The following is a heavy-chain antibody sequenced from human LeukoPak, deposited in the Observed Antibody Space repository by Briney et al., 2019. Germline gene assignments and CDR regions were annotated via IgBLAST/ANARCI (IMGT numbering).Heavy chain of an antibody. J-gene: IGHJ1*01. CDR3: ARRRYYDGSGYLE. V-gene: IGHV4-39*01. CDR2: IYYSGRT. D-gene: IGHD3-22*01. Sequence: SETLSLTCSVSGDSVSRSDSYWDWIRQPPGEGLEWIGTIYYSGRTYYSPSLKSRATMSVDPSNNQFSLTLRSVTAADTALYSCARRRYYDGSGYLEWGQGTLLSVSS. CDR1: GDSVSRSDSY.